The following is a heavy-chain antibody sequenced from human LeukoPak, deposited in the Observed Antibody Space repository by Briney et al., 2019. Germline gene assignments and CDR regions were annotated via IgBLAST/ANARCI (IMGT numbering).Heavy chain of an antibody. D-gene: IGHD2-21*02. CDR2: IIPIFGTA. Sequence: SVKVSCKASAGTFISYAISWVRQAPGQGLEWMGRIIPIFGTANYAQKSQGRVTITTDESTSTAYMQLSSLRSEDTAVYYCAREVDVGPYCGGDCYSDYWGQGTLVTVSS. CDR1: AGTFISYA. V-gene: IGHV1-69*05. J-gene: IGHJ4*02. CDR3: AREVDVGPYCGGDCYSDY.